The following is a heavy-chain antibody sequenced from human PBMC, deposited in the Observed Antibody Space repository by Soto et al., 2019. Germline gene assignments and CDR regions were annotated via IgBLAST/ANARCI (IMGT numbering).Heavy chain of an antibody. Sequence: GGSLRLSCAASGFTFSSYGMHWVRQAPGKGLEWVAVISHDGSNKYYADSVKGRFTISRDNSKNTLYLQMNSLRAEDTAVYYCAKERYNWNNHYYYGMDVWGQGTTVTVSS. CDR1: GFTFSSYG. V-gene: IGHV3-30*18. D-gene: IGHD1-20*01. CDR2: ISHDGSNK. J-gene: IGHJ6*02. CDR3: AKERYNWNNHYYYGMDV.